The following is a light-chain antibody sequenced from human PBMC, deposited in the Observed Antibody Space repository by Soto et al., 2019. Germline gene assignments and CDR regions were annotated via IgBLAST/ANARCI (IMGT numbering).Light chain of an antibody. CDR2: DAS. V-gene: IGKV3-11*01. J-gene: IGKJ2*01. CDR3: QQRSNWPPYT. Sequence: EIVLTQSPATLSLSPGERATLSCRASQSVSSYLAWYQQKPGQAPRLLIYDASNRATGIPARFSGSGSRTDFTLTIRSLEPEDFAVYYCQQRSNWPPYTFGQGTKLEIK. CDR1: QSVSSY.